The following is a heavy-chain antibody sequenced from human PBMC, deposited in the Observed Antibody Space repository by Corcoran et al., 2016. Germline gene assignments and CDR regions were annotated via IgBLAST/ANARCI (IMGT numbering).Heavy chain of an antibody. Sequence: QLQLQESGPGLVTPSETLSLTCTVSGGSISSSSYYWGWIRQPPGKGLEWIGSIYYSGSTYYNPSLKSRVTISVDTSKNQFSLKLSSVTAADTAVYYCARAVGKRSSTPEGSAFDIWGQGTMFTVSS. J-gene: IGHJ3*02. CDR2: IYYSGST. CDR3: ARAVGKRSSTPEGSAFDI. D-gene: IGHD2-2*01. CDR1: GGSISSSSYY. V-gene: IGHV4-39*07.